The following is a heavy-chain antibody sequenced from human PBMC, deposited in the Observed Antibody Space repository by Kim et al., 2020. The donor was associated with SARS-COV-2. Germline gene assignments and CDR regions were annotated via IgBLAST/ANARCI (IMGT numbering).Heavy chain of an antibody. Sequence: GGSLRLSCVASGFTFSTSPMGWVRQAPGEGLEWVSRTIRDGTRTYYADSVKGRVTMSTDKSTNTVYLHMNSLRVEDTAVYYCAKGVTNSGFVYWGQGA. D-gene: IGHD4-17*01. CDR1: GFTFSTSP. J-gene: IGHJ4*02. V-gene: IGHV3-23*01. CDR2: TIRDGTRT. CDR3: AKGVTNSGFVY.